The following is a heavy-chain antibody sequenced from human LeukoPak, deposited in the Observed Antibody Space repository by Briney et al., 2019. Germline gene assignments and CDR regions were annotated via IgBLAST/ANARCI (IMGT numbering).Heavy chain of an antibody. D-gene: IGHD4-11*01. J-gene: IGHJ6*03. CDR3: ARALSNYVDYHYYYYMDV. CDR1: GFTFDDYG. V-gene: IGHV3-20*04. Sequence: GGSLRLSCAASGFTFDDYGMSWVRQAPGKGLEWVSGINWNGVSTSYVDSVKGRFTISRDNAKNSLYLQMNSLRAEDTALYYCARALSNYVDYHYYYYMDVWGKGTAVTVSS. CDR2: INWNGVST.